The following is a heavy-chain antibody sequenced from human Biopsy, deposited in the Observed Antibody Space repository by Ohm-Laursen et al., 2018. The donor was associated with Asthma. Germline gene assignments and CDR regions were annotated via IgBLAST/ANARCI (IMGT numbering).Heavy chain of an antibody. Sequence: SVKVSCKASGYTFTSYYMHWVRQAPGQGLERMGIINPSGGSTSYAQKFQGRVTMARDTSTSTVYMELSSLRSEDTAVYYCARVSITPGAFDIWGQGTMVTVSS. CDR2: INPSGGST. D-gene: IGHD3-10*01. J-gene: IGHJ3*02. V-gene: IGHV1-46*01. CDR3: ARVSITPGAFDI. CDR1: GYTFTSYY.